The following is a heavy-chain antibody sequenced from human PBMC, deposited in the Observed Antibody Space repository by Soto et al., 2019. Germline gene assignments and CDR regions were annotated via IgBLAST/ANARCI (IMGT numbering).Heavy chain of an antibody. CDR1: GFTFGDYA. V-gene: IGHV3-49*04. D-gene: IGHD2-2*01. Sequence: LRLSFTASGFTFGDYAMSWVRQAPGKGLEWVGFIRSKAYGGTTEYAASVKGRFTISRDDSKSIAYLQMNSLKTEDTAVYYCTRDLGYCSSTSCRNYGMDVWGQGTTVTVSS. CDR3: TRDLGYCSSTSCRNYGMDV. J-gene: IGHJ6*02. CDR2: IRSKAYGGTT.